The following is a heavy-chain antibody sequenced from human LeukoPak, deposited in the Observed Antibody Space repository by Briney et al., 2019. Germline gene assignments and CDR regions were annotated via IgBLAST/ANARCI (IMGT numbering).Heavy chain of an antibody. CDR1: GYSISSGYY. CDR2: IYHSGST. J-gene: IGHJ4*02. Sequence: PSETLSLTCTVSGYSISSGYYWGWIRQPPGKGLEWIGSIYHSGSTYYNPSLKSRVTISVDTSKNQFSLKLSSVTAADTAVYYCASNQGMGAYFDSWGQGTLVTVSS. V-gene: IGHV4-38-2*02. CDR3: ASNQGMGAYFDS. D-gene: IGHD1-26*01.